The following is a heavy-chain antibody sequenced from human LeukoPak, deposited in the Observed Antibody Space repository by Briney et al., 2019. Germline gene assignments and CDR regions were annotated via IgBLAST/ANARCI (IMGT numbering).Heavy chain of an antibody. CDR3: AKDRYSYAFEYSDS. D-gene: IGHD5-18*01. CDR2: ISSNGGST. V-gene: IGHV3-64*04. J-gene: IGHJ4*02. Sequence: GGSLRLSCSASGFTFSSYAMHWVRQAPGKGLEYVSAISSNGGSTYYADSVKGRFTISRDNSKNTLYLQVSSLRTEDTAVYYCAKDRYSYAFEYSDSWGQGTLVTVSS. CDR1: GFTFSSYA.